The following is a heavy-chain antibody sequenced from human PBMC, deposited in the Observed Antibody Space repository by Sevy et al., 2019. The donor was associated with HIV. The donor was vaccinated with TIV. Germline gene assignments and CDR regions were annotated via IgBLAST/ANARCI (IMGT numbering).Heavy chain of an antibody. J-gene: IGHJ6*02. CDR1: GYTFTSYD. Sequence: ASVKVSCKASGYTFTSYDINWVRQATGQGLEWMGWMNPNSGNTGYAQKFQGRVTMTRNTSISTAYMELSGLRSEDTAVHYCAKDPHCSSTSSYFRHIGYGSYYYYYGMDVWGQGTTVTVSS. D-gene: IGHD2-2*01. CDR2: MNPNSGNT. V-gene: IGHV1-8*01. CDR3: AKDPHCSSTSSYFRHIGYGSYYYYYGMDV.